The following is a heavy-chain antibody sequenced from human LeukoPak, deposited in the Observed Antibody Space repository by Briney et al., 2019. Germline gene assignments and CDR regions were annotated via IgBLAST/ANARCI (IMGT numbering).Heavy chain of an antibody. V-gene: IGHV4-38-2*02. Sequence: AETLPLTCTVSGYSISIAYYWGWIRQPPGKGLEWIGRIFRGGSTSYNPSLKSRLTMSMDTSKNRFSLQLTSVTAADTAVYYCARYDSRGSGSTQLEYWGQGILVTISS. CDR2: IFRGGST. D-gene: IGHD1-1*01. J-gene: IGHJ4*02. CDR1: GYSISIAYY. CDR3: ARYDSRGSGSTQLEY.